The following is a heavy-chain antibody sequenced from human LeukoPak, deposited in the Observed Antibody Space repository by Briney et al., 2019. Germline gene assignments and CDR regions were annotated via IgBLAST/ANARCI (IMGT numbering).Heavy chain of an antibody. Sequence: SVKVSCKASGGTFSSYAISWVRQAPGQGLEWMGGIIPIFGTANYAQKFQGRVTITADKSTSTAYMELSSLRSEDTAVYYCARVLVGDDYGDYGFDYWGQGTLVTVSS. CDR3: ARVLVGDDYGDYGFDY. CDR1: GGTFSSYA. J-gene: IGHJ4*02. CDR2: IIPIFGTA. V-gene: IGHV1-69*06. D-gene: IGHD4-17*01.